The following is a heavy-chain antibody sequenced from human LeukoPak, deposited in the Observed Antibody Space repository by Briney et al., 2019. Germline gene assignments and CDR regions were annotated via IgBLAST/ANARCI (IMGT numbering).Heavy chain of an antibody. J-gene: IGHJ4*02. V-gene: IGHV3-7*03. CDR2: INEGGNEK. D-gene: IGHD6-13*01. Sequence: GGSLRLSCAASGFTVRKYWMRWVRQVAGKGLEWVGNINEGGNEKNYVGSGEGGFTAYRDSAKNTLYLQMNSLSVEDTAVYYCARPPNSNCDYWGPGTLVTVSS. CDR1: GFTVRKYW. CDR3: ARPPNSNCDY.